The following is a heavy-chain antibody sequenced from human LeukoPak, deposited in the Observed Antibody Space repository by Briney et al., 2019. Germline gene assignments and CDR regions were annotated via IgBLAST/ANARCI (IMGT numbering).Heavy chain of an antibody. CDR3: ARANSGYDYNLDY. Sequence: PSETLSLTCTVSGGSISSSSYYWGWIRQPPGKGLEWIGSIYYSGSTYYNPSLKSRVTISVDTSKNQFSLKLSSVTAADTAVYYCARANSGYDYNLDYWGQGTLVTVSS. CDR2: IYYSGST. CDR1: GGSISSSSYY. J-gene: IGHJ4*02. V-gene: IGHV4-39*07. D-gene: IGHD5-12*01.